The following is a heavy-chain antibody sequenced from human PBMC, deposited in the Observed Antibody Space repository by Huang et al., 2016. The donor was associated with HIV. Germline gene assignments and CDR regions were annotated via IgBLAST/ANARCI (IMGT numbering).Heavy chain of an antibody. Sequence: VQLVESGGGVVQPGRSLRLACAASGFSFSTYGLHWVRQAPGKGVECVAVISYDGSNKYYAHSVKGRFTISRDTSENKVYLQMNSLRHEDTAVYYCAKDGADEEWDIDYWGQGTLVTVSS. J-gene: IGHJ4*02. V-gene: IGHV3-30*18. CDR2: ISYDGSNK. CDR1: GFSFSTYG. CDR3: AKDGADEEWDIDY. D-gene: IGHD1-26*01.